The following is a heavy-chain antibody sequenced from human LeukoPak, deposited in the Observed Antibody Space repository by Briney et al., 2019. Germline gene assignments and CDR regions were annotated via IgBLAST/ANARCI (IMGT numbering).Heavy chain of an antibody. CDR1: GFPFSDYY. D-gene: IGHD3-22*01. V-gene: IGHV3-11*05. CDR3: ARDFIHRSGEAVY. J-gene: IGHJ4*02. CDR2: ISSSSSDT. Sequence: GGSLRLSCATSGFPFSDYYMSWIRQAPGKGLEWLSYISSSSSDTNYADSVKGRFTISRDNVKRSLYLQMSSLRAEDTAVYYCARDFIHRSGEAVYWGQGTLVTVSS.